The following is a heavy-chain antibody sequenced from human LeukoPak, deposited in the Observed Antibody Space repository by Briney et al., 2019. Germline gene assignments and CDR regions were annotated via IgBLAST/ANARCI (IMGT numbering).Heavy chain of an antibody. CDR3: ARVLRASVWDNSGHPDY. V-gene: IGHV1-2*02. J-gene: IGHJ4*02. CDR1: GYSFTAYY. Sequence: ASVKVSCRASGYSFTAYYLHWFRQAPGQGLEWTGWTNPKSGDPKYAQEFQGRVTMTRDPSISTAYMELSGLRSDDTAVYYCARVLRASVWDNSGHPDYWGQGALVTVSS. CDR2: TNPKSGDP. D-gene: IGHD3-22*01.